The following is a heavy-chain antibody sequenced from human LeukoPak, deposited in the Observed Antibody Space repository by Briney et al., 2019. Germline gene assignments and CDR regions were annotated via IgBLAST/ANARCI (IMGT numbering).Heavy chain of an antibody. V-gene: IGHV5-51*01. Sequence: GGALEISFKGSCCSFTSYWIAWVRPVPGKGLGGMGSIYPGDSDTRYSPSFQGQVTISADKSTSTAYLQWSSLKASDTAMYYCARHSTTVTDYLYFYYMDVWGKGTTVTVSS. D-gene: IGHD4-17*01. CDR3: ARHSTTVTDYLYFYYMDV. CDR2: IYPGDSDT. CDR1: CCSFTSYW. J-gene: IGHJ6*03.